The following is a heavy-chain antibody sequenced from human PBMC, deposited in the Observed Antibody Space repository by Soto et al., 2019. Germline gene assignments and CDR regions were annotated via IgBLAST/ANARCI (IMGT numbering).Heavy chain of an antibody. D-gene: IGHD6-19*01. CDR3: ARHIAVPRTRGFDY. CDR2: SYHSGTT. Sequence: QVHLQESGPGLVKPSGTLSLTCAVSGGSITTNWWSWVRQPPGKGLEGIGESYHSGTTNYNPSLRGRVTISVDKSNNQFSLNLNSVTAADSAIYYCARHIAVPRTRGFDYWGQGNLVTVSS. V-gene: IGHV4-4*02. J-gene: IGHJ4*02. CDR1: GGSITTNW.